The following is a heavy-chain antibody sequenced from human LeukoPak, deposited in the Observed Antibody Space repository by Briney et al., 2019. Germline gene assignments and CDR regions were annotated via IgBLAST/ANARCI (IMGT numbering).Heavy chain of an antibody. CDR1: GFTFSSYS. J-gene: IGHJ4*02. Sequence: KPGGSLRLSCAASGFTFSSYSMNWVRQAPGKGLEWVSSISSSSSYIYYADSVKGRFTISRDNAKNSLYLQMNSLRAEDTAVYYCARGSFSSSSNIDCWGQGTLVTVSS. D-gene: IGHD6-6*01. V-gene: IGHV3-21*01. CDR2: ISSSSSYI. CDR3: ARGSFSSSSNIDC.